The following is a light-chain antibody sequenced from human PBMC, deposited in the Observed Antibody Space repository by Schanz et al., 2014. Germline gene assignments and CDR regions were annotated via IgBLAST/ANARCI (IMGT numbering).Light chain of an antibody. V-gene: IGKV3-15*01. J-gene: IGKJ1*01. CDR1: QSVSSN. CDR3: QQYNNWPRT. Sequence: DIVMTQSPATLSVSPGERATLSCRASQSVSSNLAWYQQKPDQAPRLLIYGTSTRATGIPDRFSGSGSGTDFTLTISSLEPEDFAVYYCQQYNNWPRTFGQGTKVEIK. CDR2: GTS.